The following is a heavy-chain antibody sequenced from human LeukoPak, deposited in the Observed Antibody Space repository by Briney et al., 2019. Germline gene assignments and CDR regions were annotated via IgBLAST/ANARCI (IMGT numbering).Heavy chain of an antibody. CDR2: IYPGDSDT. D-gene: IGHD3-22*01. CDR3: ARQCYYDSSGYYSLCY. CDR1: GYSFTSYW. V-gene: IGHV5-51*01. Sequence: GESLKISCKGSGYSFTSYWIGWVRQMPGKGLEWMGIIYPGDSDTRYSPSFQGQVTISADKSISTDYLQWSSLKASDTAMYYCARQCYYDSSGYYSLCYWGQGTLVTASS. J-gene: IGHJ4*02.